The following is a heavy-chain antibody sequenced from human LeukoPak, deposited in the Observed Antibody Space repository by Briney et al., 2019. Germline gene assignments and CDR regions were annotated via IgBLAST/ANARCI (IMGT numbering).Heavy chain of an antibody. CDR2: INPNSGDT. V-gene: IGHV1-2*06. D-gene: IGHD4-11*01. Sequence: ASVKVSCKASGYTFTAYYIHWVRQAPGQGLEWMGRINPNSGDTNYAQKFQGRVTMTGDTSISTAHMELSRLRSDDTAVYYCAREGSQDYSNYFNWFDPWGQGTLVTVSS. J-gene: IGHJ5*02. CDR3: AREGSQDYSNYFNWFDP. CDR1: GYTFTAYY.